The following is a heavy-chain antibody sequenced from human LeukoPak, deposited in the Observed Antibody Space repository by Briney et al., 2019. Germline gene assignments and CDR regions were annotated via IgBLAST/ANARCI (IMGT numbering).Heavy chain of an antibody. J-gene: IGHJ4*02. V-gene: IGHV4-4*07. CDR1: GGSISTYY. D-gene: IGHD6-19*01. CDR2: VHTSGST. CDR3: ARQDIKGSGWYIDY. Sequence: SETLSLTCTASGGSISTYYWSWIRQPAGKGLEWIGRVHTSGSTDYNPSLKSRVTISLDTSKNQFSLKLSSVTAADTAVYYCARQDIKGSGWYIDYWGQGTLVTVSS.